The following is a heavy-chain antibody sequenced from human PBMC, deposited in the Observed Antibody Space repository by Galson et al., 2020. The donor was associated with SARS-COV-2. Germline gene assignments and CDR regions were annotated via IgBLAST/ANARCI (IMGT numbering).Heavy chain of an antibody. V-gene: IGHV3-48*01. CDR2: ISSSSTAI. J-gene: IGHJ4*02. CDR1: GFTFSTYD. CDR3: ARANWGTGGACYCDY. D-gene: IGHD7-27*01. Sequence: GGSLRLSCAASGFTFSTYDMTWVRQAPGKGLEWVSYISSSSTAIYSADSVKGRFNISRDNAKNSLYLQMNSLRAEDTAVYYCARANWGTGGACYCDYWGQGTLVTVSS.